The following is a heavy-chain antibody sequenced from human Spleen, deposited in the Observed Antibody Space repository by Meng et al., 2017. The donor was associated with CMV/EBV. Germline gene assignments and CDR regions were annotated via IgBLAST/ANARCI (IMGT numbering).Heavy chain of an antibody. V-gene: IGHV4-34*01. D-gene: IGHD5-12*01. CDR1: GGSFSGYY. J-gene: IGHJ3*02. CDR2: INHSGST. CDR3: ARDRWKYSAFDI. Sequence: SQTLSLTCAVYGGSFSGYYWSWIRQPPGKGLEWIGEINHSGSTYYNPSLKSRVTISVDTSKNQFSLKLSSVTAADTAVYYCARDRWKYSAFDIWGLGTLVTVSS.